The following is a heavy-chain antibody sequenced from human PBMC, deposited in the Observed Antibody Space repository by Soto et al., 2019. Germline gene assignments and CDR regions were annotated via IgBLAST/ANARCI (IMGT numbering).Heavy chain of an antibody. J-gene: IGHJ6*02. CDR3: AKDQGFLEWIPRGGVDG. Sequence: EVQLLESGGGLAQPGGSLRLSCEVSGFTFRKYVMTWVRQAPGKGLEWVSSLSSTGGSTYYADSVKGRFTVSRDNSKNTRFLQMNSLRAEDTAIYYCAKDQGFLEWIPRGGVDGWGPGTTVAVSS. CDR2: LSSTGGST. CDR1: GFTFRKYV. D-gene: IGHD3-3*01. V-gene: IGHV3-23*01.